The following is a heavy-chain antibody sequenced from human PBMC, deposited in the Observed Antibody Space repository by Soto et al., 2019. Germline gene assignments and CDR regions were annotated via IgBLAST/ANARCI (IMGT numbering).Heavy chain of an antibody. CDR1: GFTFSSYW. J-gene: IGHJ6*03. CDR3: ARGQADYYYYYMDV. V-gene: IGHV3-7*01. Sequence: GGSLRLSCAASGFTFSSYWMSWVRQAPGKGLEWVANIKQDGSEKYYVDSVKGRFTISRDNAKNSLYLQMNSLRAEDTAVYYCARGQADYYYYYMDVWGKGTTVTVSS. CDR2: IKQDGSEK. D-gene: IGHD2-15*01.